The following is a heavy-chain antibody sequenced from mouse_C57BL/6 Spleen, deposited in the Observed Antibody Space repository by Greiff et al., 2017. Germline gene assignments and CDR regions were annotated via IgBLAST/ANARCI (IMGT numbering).Heavy chain of an antibody. CDR3: TGEGTGTWFAY. CDR1: GFTFSSYA. J-gene: IGHJ3*01. D-gene: IGHD4-1*01. Sequence: EVMLVESGEGLVKPGGSLKLSCAASGFTFSSYAMSWVRQTPEKRLEWVAYISSGGDYIYYADTVKGRFTISRDNARNTLYLQMSSLKSEDTSRDYCTGEGTGTWFAYWGQGTLVTVSA. V-gene: IGHV5-9-1*02. CDR2: ISSGGDYI.